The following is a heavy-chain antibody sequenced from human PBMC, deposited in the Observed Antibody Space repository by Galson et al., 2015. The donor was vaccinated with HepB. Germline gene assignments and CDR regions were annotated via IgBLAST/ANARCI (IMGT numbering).Heavy chain of an antibody. V-gene: IGHV3-30*03. CDR1: GLTFSNYG. D-gene: IGHD1-7*01. CDR3: AREDNWNYWLY. J-gene: IGHJ4*02. CDR2: ISYDGTDK. Sequence: SLRLSCAASGLTFSNYGLHWVRQGPGKGLEWVAIISYDGTDKKYADSVKGRFTISRDNSKNTLYLQLNSLRVEDTAVYYCAREDNWNYWLYWGQGTLVTVSS.